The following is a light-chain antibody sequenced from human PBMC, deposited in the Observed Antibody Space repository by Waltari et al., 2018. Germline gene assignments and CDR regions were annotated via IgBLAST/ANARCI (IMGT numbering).Light chain of an antibody. J-gene: IGKJ2*01. Sequence: EIVLTQSPGTLSLSPGERATLSCRASQSVSSNYLAWYQQKPGQAPRPLIYGASSRATGIPDRFSGSGSGTDFTHTISRLEPEDFAVYYCQQYGSSPPYTFGQGTKLEI. V-gene: IGKV3-20*01. CDR3: QQYGSSPPYT. CDR1: QSVSSNY. CDR2: GAS.